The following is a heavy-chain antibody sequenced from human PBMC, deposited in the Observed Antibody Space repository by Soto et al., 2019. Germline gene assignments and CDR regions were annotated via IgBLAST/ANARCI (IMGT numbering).Heavy chain of an antibody. D-gene: IGHD3-10*01. J-gene: IGHJ6*02. V-gene: IGHV4-31*03. CDR3: ARERGCYGSGSYYNDPVPYGMHX. CDR2: IYYSGST. Sequence: SETLSLTCTVSGGSISSAGYYWSWIRQHPGKGLELIGYIYYSGSTYYNPSLKSRVTISVDTSKNQFSLKLSSVTAADTAVYYCARERGCYGSGSYYNDPVPYGMHXWGQGTTVTVS. CDR1: GGSISSAGYY.